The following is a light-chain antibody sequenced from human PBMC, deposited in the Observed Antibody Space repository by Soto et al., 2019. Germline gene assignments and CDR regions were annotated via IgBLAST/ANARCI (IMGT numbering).Light chain of an antibody. Sequence: DVQMTQSPSTLSASVGDRVTITCRASQSISSWLAWYQQKPGKAPNLLIYKASNLESGVPSRFRGSGARTEFSLANSRMQPDDFAKYYCQQYNRSPTFGQGTKVDIK. CDR3: QQYNRSPT. CDR1: QSISSW. CDR2: KAS. J-gene: IGKJ1*01. V-gene: IGKV1-5*03.